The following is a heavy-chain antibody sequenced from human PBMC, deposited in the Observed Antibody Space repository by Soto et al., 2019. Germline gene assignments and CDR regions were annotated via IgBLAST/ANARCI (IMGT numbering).Heavy chain of an antibody. CDR3: AREPANYYGSEIVDY. CDR2: IYYSGST. D-gene: IGHD3-10*01. J-gene: IGHJ4*02. Sequence: QLQLQESGPGLVKPSETLSLTCTVSGGSISSSSYYWGWIRQPPGKGLEWIGSIYYSGSTYYNPSLKGRVTISVDTSKTQFSLKLSSVTAADTAVYYCAREPANYYGSEIVDYWGQGTLVTVSS. CDR1: GGSISSSSYY. V-gene: IGHV4-39*02.